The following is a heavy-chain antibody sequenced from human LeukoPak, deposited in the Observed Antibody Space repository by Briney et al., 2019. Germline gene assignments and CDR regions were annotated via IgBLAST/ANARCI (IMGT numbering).Heavy chain of an antibody. CDR2: ISGSGGST. V-gene: IGHV3-23*01. D-gene: IGHD2-15*01. CDR3: AKGRCGGGSCSYYFDY. J-gene: IGHJ4*02. Sequence: GGSLRLSCVASGFTFSSCAMSWVRQAPGRGLEWVSDISGSGGSTYYADSVKGRFTVSRDNSKNTLYLQMNSLRVEDMAVYYCAKGRCGGGSCSYYFDYWGQGTLVTVSS. CDR1: GFTFSSCA.